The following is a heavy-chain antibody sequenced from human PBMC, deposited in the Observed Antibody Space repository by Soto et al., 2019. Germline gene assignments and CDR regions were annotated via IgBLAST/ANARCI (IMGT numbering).Heavy chain of an antibody. V-gene: IGHV4-34*01. D-gene: IGHD3-3*01. CDR3: ARGQPPRITIFGVVIPYNWFDP. J-gene: IGHJ5*02. CDR1: GGSFSGYY. Sequence: SETLSLTCAVYGGSFSGYYWSWIRQPPGKGLEWIGEIDHSGSTNYNPSLKSRVTISVDTSKNQFSLKLSSVTAADTAVYYCARGQPPRITIFGVVIPYNWFDPWGQGTLVTVSS. CDR2: IDHSGST.